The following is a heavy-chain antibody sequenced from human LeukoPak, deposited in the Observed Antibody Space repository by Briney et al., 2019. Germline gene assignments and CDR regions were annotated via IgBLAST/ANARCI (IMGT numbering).Heavy chain of an antibody. CDR3: ARYAAIQGRIRWSPLWLFDP. D-gene: IGHD2-2*02. Sequence: SETLSLTCTVPGDSISSYYWRWSRQPPGKGLEWIGYMHHSGSTKHNPYLKSRVTISVDTSKSQFALKLSSVTAADTAEYYTARYAAIQGRIRWSPLWLFDPWGQGTLVTVSS. CDR2: MHHSGST. CDR1: GDSISSYY. J-gene: IGHJ5*02. V-gene: IGHV4-59*08.